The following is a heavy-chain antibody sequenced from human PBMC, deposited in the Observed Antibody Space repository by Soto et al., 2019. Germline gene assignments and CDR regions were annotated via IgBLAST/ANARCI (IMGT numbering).Heavy chain of an antibody. CDR3: ARGTMIRGVQYYYSYYGMDV. CDR2: INPSGGST. V-gene: IGHV1-46*01. CDR1: GYTFTSYY. Sequence: ASVKVSCKASGYTFTSYYMHWVRQAPGQGLEWMGIINPSGGSTSYAQKFQGRVTMTRDTSTSTVYMELSSLRSEDTAVYYCARGTMIRGVQYYYSYYGMDVWGQGTTVTVSS. D-gene: IGHD3-10*01. J-gene: IGHJ6*02.